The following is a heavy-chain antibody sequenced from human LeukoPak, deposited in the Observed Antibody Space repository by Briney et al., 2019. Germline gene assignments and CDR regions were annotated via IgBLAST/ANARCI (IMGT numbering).Heavy chain of an antibody. CDR1: GFTFSSYT. D-gene: IGHD3-10*01. CDR3: ARYYYGSLDY. Sequence: GGSLRLSCAASGFTFSSYTMNWVRQAPGKGLEWISYITSSSSIISYADSVKGRFTISRDNARNPLYLQMNSLRDEDTAVYYCARYYYGSLDYWGQGTLVTVSS. CDR2: ITSSSSII. V-gene: IGHV3-48*02. J-gene: IGHJ4*02.